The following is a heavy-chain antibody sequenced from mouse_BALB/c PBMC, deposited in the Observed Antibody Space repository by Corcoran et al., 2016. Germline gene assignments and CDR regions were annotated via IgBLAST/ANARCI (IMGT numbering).Heavy chain of an antibody. CDR2: IWWDDDK. J-gene: IGHJ4*01. CDR3: ARSYYAMDY. CDR1: GCSLSNSGMG. V-gene: IGHV8-8*01. Sequence: QVTRKESGPGIFKPSQTLSQTCFFSGCSLSNSGMGVGWIRQPSGKGLEWLAHIWWDDDKYYNLSLKSQLTISKDTSRNQVFLKITSVDTADTATYYCARSYYAMDYWGQGTSVTVSA.